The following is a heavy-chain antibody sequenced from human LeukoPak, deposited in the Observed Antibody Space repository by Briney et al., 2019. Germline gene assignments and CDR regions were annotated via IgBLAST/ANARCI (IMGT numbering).Heavy chain of an antibody. J-gene: IGHJ4*02. CDR1: GFSFSTYW. Sequence: GGSLRLSCAASGFSFSTYWMHWVRQASGKGPVWVSRINGDGSSTNYADSVKGRFTISRDNAKNTLYLQMNSLRAEDTAVYFCARRSQLGGFFDNWGQGTLVTVSS. CDR3: ARRSQLGGFFDN. V-gene: IGHV3-74*01. CDR2: INGDGSST. D-gene: IGHD7-27*01.